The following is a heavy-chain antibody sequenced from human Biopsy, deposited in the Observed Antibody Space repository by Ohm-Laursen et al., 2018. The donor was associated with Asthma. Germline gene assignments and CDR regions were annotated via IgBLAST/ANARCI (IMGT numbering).Heavy chain of an antibody. CDR3: SKVRSDWVITESFDY. CDR2: ISWNSATI. CDR1: GFKFDEYT. Sequence: SLRLSCAASGFKFDEYTMHWVRQAPGKGLEWVSGISWNSATIGYADSVEGRFTISRDNAKNSVFLHMDSLRPEDTAFYYCSKVRSDWVITESFDYWGQGVLVTVSS. D-gene: IGHD3-22*01. J-gene: IGHJ4*02. V-gene: IGHV3-9*01.